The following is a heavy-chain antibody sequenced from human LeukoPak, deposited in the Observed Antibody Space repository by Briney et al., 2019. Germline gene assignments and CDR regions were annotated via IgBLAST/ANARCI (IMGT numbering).Heavy chain of an antibody. D-gene: IGHD1-20*01. Sequence: GSLRLSCAASGFTFSSYEMNWVRQAPGKGLEWVSFISTSSNYIYYADSVKGRFTISRDNAKNSLYLQMNSLRAEDTAVYYCARDNWIEAHYFDYWGQGTLVTVSS. CDR1: GFTFSSYE. V-gene: IGHV3-21*01. CDR3: ARDNWIEAHYFDY. CDR2: ISTSSNYI. J-gene: IGHJ4*02.